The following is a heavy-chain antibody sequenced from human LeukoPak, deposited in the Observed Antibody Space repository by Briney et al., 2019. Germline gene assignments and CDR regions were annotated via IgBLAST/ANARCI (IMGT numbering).Heavy chain of an antibody. CDR2: IRSKAYGGTT. J-gene: IGHJ6*02. CDR3: TRTSVAGRTGYYYYGMDV. D-gene: IGHD6-19*01. Sequence: GGSLRLSCTASGFTFGDYAMSWVRQASGKGLEWVGFIRSKAYGGTTEYAASVKGRFTISRDDSKSIAYLQMNSLKTEDAAVYYCTRTSVAGRTGYYYYGMDVWGQGTTVTVSS. CDR1: GFTFGDYA. V-gene: IGHV3-49*04.